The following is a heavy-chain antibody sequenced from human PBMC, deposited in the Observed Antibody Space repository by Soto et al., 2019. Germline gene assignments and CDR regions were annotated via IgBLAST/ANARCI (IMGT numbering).Heavy chain of an antibody. CDR1: GGSISSYY. CDR3: ARQATGYYYGWFDP. Sequence: PSETLSLTCTVSGGSISSYYWSWIRQPPGKGLEWIGYIFYSGSTNYNPSPKSRVTISVDTSKNQFSLKLSSVTAADTAVYFCARQATGYYYGWFDPWGQGTLVTVSS. CDR2: IFYSGST. V-gene: IGHV4-59*08. J-gene: IGHJ5*02. D-gene: IGHD3-22*01.